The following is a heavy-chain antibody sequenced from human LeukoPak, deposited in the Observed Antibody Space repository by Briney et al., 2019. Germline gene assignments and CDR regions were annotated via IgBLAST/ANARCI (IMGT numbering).Heavy chain of an antibody. J-gene: IGHJ4*02. CDR2: IIPIFGTA. D-gene: IGHD3-22*01. CDR1: GGTFSSYA. Sequence: SVKVSCKASGGTFSSYAISWVRQAPGQGLEWMGGIIPIFGTANYAQKFQGRVTMTTDTSTSTAYMELRSLRSDDTAVYYCARDGSYDSSGYYLSSPKDDYWGQGTLVTVSS. V-gene: IGHV1-69*05. CDR3: ARDGSYDSSGYYLSSPKDDY.